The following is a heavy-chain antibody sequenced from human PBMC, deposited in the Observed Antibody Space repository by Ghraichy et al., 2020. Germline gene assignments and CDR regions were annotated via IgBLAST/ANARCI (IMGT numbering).Heavy chain of an antibody. CDR2: LHRNGDVA. Sequence: GGSLRLSCIASGFIFSSYAMAWVRLSPGKGLDWVSTLHRNGDVANYADSVKGRFTISRDNARNTLYLQMNGLRAEDTAVYFCARKPYCDGTSCYAFDSWGQGTLVTVSS. J-gene: IGHJ4*02. D-gene: IGHD2-2*01. CDR3: ARKPYCDGTSCYAFDS. V-gene: IGHV3-23*01. CDR1: GFIFSSYA.